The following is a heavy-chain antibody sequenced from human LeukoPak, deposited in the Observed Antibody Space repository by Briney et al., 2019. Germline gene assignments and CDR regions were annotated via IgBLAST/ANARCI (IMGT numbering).Heavy chain of an antibody. Sequence: SETLSLTCAVSGYSISSGYYWGWIRQPPGKGLEWIGSIYHSGSTYYTPSLKSRVTISVDTSKNQFSLKLSSVTAEDTAVYYCARGRTGTTGYYYYYMDVWGKGTTVTVSS. D-gene: IGHD1-7*01. V-gene: IGHV4-38-2*01. CDR3: ARGRTGTTGYYYYYMDV. CDR2: IYHSGST. CDR1: GYSISSGYY. J-gene: IGHJ6*03.